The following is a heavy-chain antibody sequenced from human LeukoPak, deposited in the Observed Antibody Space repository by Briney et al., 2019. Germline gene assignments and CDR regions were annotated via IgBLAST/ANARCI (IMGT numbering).Heavy chain of an antibody. CDR3: ARTDIAVADTFDY. CDR2: INHSGST. CDR1: GGSFSGYY. D-gene: IGHD6-19*01. J-gene: IGHJ4*02. V-gene: IGHV4-34*01. Sequence: SETLSLTCAVYGGSFSGYYWSWIRQPPGKGLEWVGEINHSGSTNYNPSLKSRVTISVDTSKNQFSLKLSSVTAADTAVYYCARTDIAVADTFDYWGQGTLVTVS.